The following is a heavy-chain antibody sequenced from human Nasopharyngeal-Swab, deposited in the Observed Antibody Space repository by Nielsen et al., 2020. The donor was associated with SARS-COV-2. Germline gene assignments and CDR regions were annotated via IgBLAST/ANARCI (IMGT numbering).Heavy chain of an antibody. CDR2: INPNSGGT. V-gene: IGHV1-2*04. D-gene: IGHD6-19*01. J-gene: IGHJ6*02. CDR1: GYTFTGYY. Sequence: ASVKVSCKASGYTFTGYYMHWVRQATGQGLEWMGWINPNSGGTNYAQKFQGWVTMTRDTSISTAYMELSRLRSDDTAVYYCARGGYSSGWPDRYGMDVWGQGTTVTVSS. CDR3: ARGGYSSGWPDRYGMDV.